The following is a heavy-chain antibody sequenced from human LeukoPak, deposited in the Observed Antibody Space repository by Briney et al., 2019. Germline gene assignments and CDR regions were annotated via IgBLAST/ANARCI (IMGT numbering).Heavy chain of an antibody. J-gene: IGHJ4*02. CDR2: IRYDGSSK. CDR3: AKDQVYSSSWRDY. V-gene: IGHV3-30*02. Sequence: AGGSLRLSCAASGFIFSSYGMHWVRQAPGKGLEWVAFIRYDGSSKYYADSVKGRFTISRDNSKNTLYLQMNSLRAEDTAVYYCAKDQVYSSSWRDYWGQGTLVTVSS. D-gene: IGHD6-13*01. CDR1: GFIFSSYG.